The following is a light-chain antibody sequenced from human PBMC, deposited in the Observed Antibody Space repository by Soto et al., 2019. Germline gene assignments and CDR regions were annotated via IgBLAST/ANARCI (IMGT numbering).Light chain of an antibody. CDR3: QQYNNWPPIT. Sequence: EVVMTQSPATLSVSPGGGATLSCRASQSVSSKLAWYQQKPGQAPRLLIYGASTRATGIPARFSGSGSGTEFPLTISSLQSEDFAVYYCQQYNNWPPITFGQGTRLEIK. V-gene: IGKV3-15*01. J-gene: IGKJ5*01. CDR2: GAS. CDR1: QSVSSK.